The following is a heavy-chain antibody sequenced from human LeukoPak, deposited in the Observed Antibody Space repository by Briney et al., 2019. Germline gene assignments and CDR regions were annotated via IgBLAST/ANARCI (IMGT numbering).Heavy chain of an antibody. J-gene: IGHJ3*02. CDR3: ARQRREDTAMVNAFDI. CDR2: INAGNGNT. V-gene: IGHV1-3*01. D-gene: IGHD5-18*01. CDR1: GYTFTSYA. Sequence: GASVKVSCKASGYTFTSYAMHWVRQAPGQRLEWMGWINAGNGNTKYSQKFQGRVTMTRDTSTSTVYMELSSLRSEDTAVYYCARQRREDTAMVNAFDIWGQGTMVTVSS.